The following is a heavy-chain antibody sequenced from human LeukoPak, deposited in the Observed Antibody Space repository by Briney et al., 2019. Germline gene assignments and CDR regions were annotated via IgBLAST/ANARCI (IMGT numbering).Heavy chain of an antibody. J-gene: IGHJ4*02. Sequence: GGSLRLSCAASGFTFSSYEMNWVCQAPGKGLEWVSNIISRGSTTYYAGSLKGRFTISRDHAKNSLYLKMNSPRAEDTAVYYCAKEDTVDTAMVTNYFDYWGQGTLVTVSS. CDR1: GFTFSSYE. CDR3: AKEDTVDTAMVTNYFDY. V-gene: IGHV3-48*03. D-gene: IGHD5-18*01. CDR2: IISRGSTT.